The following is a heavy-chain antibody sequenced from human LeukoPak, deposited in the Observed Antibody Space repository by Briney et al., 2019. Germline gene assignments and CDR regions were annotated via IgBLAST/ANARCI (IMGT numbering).Heavy chain of an antibody. CDR2: INSDGSST. D-gene: IGHD7-27*01. CDR1: GFTFSSYW. CDR3: ARGPSGWGSLDS. Sequence: PGGSLRLSCAASGFTFSSYWMHWVRQAPGKGLVWASRINSDGSSTNYADSVKGRFTISRDNAKNTLYLQVKSLRAEDTAVYYCARGPSGWGSLDSWGHGTLVTVSS. V-gene: IGHV3-74*01. J-gene: IGHJ5*01.